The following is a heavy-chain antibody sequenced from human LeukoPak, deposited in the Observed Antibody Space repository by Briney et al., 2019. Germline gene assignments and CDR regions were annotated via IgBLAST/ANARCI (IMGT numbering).Heavy chain of an antibody. CDR1: GGSVSFYY. J-gene: IGHJ4*02. V-gene: IGHV4-59*02. CDR3: ARAPITYDSSGSYSRQFDY. CDR2: IYYSGST. Sequence: SETLSLTCTVSGGSVSFYYWSWIRQPPGKGLEWIGYIYYSGSTYYNPSLKSRVTISVDTSKNQFSLKLSSVTAADTAVYYCARAPITYDSSGSYSRQFDYWGQGTLVTVSS. D-gene: IGHD3-22*01.